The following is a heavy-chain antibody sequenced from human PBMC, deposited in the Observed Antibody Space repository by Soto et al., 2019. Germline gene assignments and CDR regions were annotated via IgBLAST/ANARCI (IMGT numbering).Heavy chain of an antibody. J-gene: IGHJ3*02. Sequence: ASVKVSYKASGYTFTGYYMHWVRQAPGQGLEWMGWINPNSGGTNYAQKFQGWVTMTRDTSISTAYMELSRLRSDDTAVYYCAVGGSTYYDFLTGGDAFDIWGQGTMVTVSS. CDR1: GYTFTGYY. CDR2: INPNSGGT. D-gene: IGHD3-3*01. V-gene: IGHV1-2*04. CDR3: AVGGSTYYDFLTGGDAFDI.